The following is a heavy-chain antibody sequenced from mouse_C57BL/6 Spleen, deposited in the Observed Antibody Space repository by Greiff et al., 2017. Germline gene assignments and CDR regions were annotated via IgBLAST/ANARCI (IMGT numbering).Heavy chain of an antibody. Sequence: QVQLQQSGAELVRPGASVKMSCKASGYTFTSYNMHWVKQTPRQGLEWIGAIYPGNGDTSYNQKFKGKATLTVDKSSSTAYMQLSSLTSEDSAVYFCARSDYDYDVRGHFDYWGQGTTLTVSS. J-gene: IGHJ2*01. CDR2: IYPGNGDT. CDR3: ARSDYDYDVRGHFDY. D-gene: IGHD2-4*01. CDR1: GYTFTSYN. V-gene: IGHV1-12*01.